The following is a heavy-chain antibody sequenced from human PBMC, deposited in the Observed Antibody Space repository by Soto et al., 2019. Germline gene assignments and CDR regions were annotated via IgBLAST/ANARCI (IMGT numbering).Heavy chain of an antibody. Sequence: SETLSVTCTVAGGSISSYDWSWIRQPTGKGLEWIGYIYYSGNTNYNPSLKSRVTISVDTSRNQFSLKLSSVTAADTAVYYCARHVRFCSGGSCYSSFDYWGQGTLVTVSS. CDR1: GGSISSYD. CDR2: IYYSGNT. J-gene: IGHJ4*02. D-gene: IGHD2-15*01. V-gene: IGHV4-59*08. CDR3: ARHVRFCSGGSCYSSFDY.